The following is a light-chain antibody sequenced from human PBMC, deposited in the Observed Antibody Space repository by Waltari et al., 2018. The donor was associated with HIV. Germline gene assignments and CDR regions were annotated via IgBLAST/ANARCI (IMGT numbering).Light chain of an antibody. Sequence: DIQMTQSPSSLSASVGDRVTITCRASQSITNYLDWYQQKPGKAPRLLIFAGSSLQSGVPARFSGSGSGTDFTLTITSLQAEYFATYYCQQSYSTPRTFGQGTKLDIK. CDR3: QQSYSTPRT. CDR1: QSITNY. V-gene: IGKV1-39*01. CDR2: AGS. J-gene: IGKJ2*01.